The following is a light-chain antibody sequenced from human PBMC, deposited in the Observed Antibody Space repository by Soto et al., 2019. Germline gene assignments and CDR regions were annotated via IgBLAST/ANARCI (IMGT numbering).Light chain of an antibody. CDR2: AVS. CDR3: SSYTNSGTLVV. Sequence: QSVLTQPASVSGFPGQSITISCTGTSSDVGGYKYVSWYQQHPGKAPKLMISAVSNRPSGVSDRFSGSKSGNTASLTISGLQAEDEADYYCSSYTNSGTLVVFGGGTKLTVL. V-gene: IGLV2-14*01. J-gene: IGLJ2*01. CDR1: SSDVGGYKY.